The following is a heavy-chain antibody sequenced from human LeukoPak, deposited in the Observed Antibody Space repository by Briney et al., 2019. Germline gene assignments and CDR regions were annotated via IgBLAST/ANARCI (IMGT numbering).Heavy chain of an antibody. CDR2: IYYSGST. CDR1: GGSISSYY. CDR3: ASDPPPYYYDSSGYYEVGY. Sequence: SETLSLTCTVSGGSISSYYWSWIRQPPGKGLEWIGSIYYSGSTYYNPSLKSRVTISVDTSKNQFSLKLSSVTAADTAVYYCASDPPPYYYDSSGYYEVGYWGQGTLVTVSS. J-gene: IGHJ4*02. D-gene: IGHD3-22*01. V-gene: IGHV4-59*05.